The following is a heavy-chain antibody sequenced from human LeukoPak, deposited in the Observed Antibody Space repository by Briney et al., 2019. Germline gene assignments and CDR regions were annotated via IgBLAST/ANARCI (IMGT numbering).Heavy chain of an antibody. J-gene: IGHJ5*02. CDR1: GGSISSNSHY. CDR2: IYYSGST. CDR3: ARGVPTATARWFDP. Sequence: SETLSLTCIVSGGSISSNSHYWGWIRQPPGKGLEWIGYIYYSGSTNYNPSLKSRVTISVDTSKNQFSLKLSSVTAADTAVYYCARGVPTATARWFDPWGQGTLVTVSS. V-gene: IGHV4-61*05. D-gene: IGHD2-21*02.